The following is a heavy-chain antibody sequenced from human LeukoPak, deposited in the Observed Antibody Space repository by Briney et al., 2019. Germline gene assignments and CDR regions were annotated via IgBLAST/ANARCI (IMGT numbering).Heavy chain of an antibody. CDR1: GCTFTSYG. CDR3: ARGGSYENWFDP. V-gene: IGHV1-18*01. J-gene: IGHJ5*02. CDR2: ISAYNGNT. Sequence: ASVKVSCKASGCTFTSYGISWVRQAPGQGLEWMGWISAYNGNTNYAQKLQGRVTMNKDTSTSTAYMELRSLRSDDTAVYYCARGGSYENWFDPWGQGTLVTVSS. D-gene: IGHD1-26*01.